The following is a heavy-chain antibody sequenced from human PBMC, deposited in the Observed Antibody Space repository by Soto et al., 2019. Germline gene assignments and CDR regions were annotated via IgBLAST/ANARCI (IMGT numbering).Heavy chain of an antibody. Sequence: KPSETLSLTCTVSGGSISSYYWSWIRQPPGKGLEWIGYIYYSGSTNYNPSLKSRVTISVDTSKNQFSLKLSSVTAADTAVYYCAREGRSAEFDYWGQGTLVTVSS. J-gene: IGHJ4*02. V-gene: IGHV4-59*01. CDR3: AREGRSAEFDY. CDR2: IYYSGST. CDR1: GGSISSYY.